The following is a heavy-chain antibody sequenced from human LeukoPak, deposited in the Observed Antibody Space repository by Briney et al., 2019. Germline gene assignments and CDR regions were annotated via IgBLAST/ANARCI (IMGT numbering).Heavy chain of an antibody. V-gene: IGHV3-23*01. D-gene: IGHD3-10*01. Sequence: PGGSLRLSCAASGFTFSSYCMSWVRQAPGKGLEWVSGIDISGGSTYYADSVKGRFIISRDNPRNTLYLQMNILRTEDTAVYYCAKEGTPQVSTWYDLWGQGTQVIVSS. CDR2: IDISGGST. CDR3: AKEGTPQVSTWYDL. CDR1: GFTFSSYC. J-gene: IGHJ5*02.